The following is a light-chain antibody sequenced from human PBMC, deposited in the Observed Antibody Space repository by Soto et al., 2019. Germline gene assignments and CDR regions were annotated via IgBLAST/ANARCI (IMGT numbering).Light chain of an antibody. CDR2: DVS. CDR1: QSINAW. Sequence: DIQMTQAPSTLSASVGDRVTITCRASQSINAWLAWYQQKPGKAPKLLIYDVSTLDSGVPSRFSGSASGTEFTLTISSLESDDFATYYCQQYHRSSTFGQGTKVDIK. CDR3: QQYHRSST. V-gene: IGKV1-5*01. J-gene: IGKJ1*01.